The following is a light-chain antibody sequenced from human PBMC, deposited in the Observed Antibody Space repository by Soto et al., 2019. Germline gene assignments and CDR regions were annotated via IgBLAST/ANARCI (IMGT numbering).Light chain of an antibody. CDR2: GAS. V-gene: IGKV3-15*01. J-gene: IGKJ5*01. CDR1: QSVRSN. CDR3: HQYDNWFPFT. Sequence: EIVMTQSPATLSVSPGERATLSCRASQSVRSNLGWYQQKPGQAPRLLIYGASTRATGIPARFSGSGSGTEFTLTISSLQSQDSAVYYCHQYDNWFPFTFGQGTRLEIQ.